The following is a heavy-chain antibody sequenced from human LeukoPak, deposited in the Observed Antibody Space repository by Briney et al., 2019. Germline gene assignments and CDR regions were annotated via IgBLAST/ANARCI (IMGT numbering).Heavy chain of an antibody. Sequence: GQSLKISCKDSGYSFTSYWNGWVRQMPGKGLEWMGIIYPGDSDTRYSPSFQGQVTIPADQSMRTAYLQCSSLKASDTAMYYCARQGSNGVCLDYWGQGTLVTVSS. CDR1: GYSFTSYW. D-gene: IGHD2-8*01. V-gene: IGHV5-51*01. J-gene: IGHJ4*02. CDR3: ARQGSNGVCLDY. CDR2: IYPGDSDT.